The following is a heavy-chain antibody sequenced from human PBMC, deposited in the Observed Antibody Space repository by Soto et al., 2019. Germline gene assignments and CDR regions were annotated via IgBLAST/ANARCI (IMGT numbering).Heavy chain of an antibody. J-gene: IGHJ5*02. CDR1: GFTVSSNY. V-gene: IGHV3-53*01. CDR2: IYSGGST. CDR3: ARLNGDYVNWFDP. Sequence: EVQLVESGGGLIQPGGSLRLSCAASGFTVSSNYMSWVRQAPGTGLEWVSVIYSGGSTYYADSVKGRFTISRDNSKNTLYLQMNSLRAEDTAVYYCARLNGDYVNWFDPWGQGTLFTVSS. D-gene: IGHD4-17*01.